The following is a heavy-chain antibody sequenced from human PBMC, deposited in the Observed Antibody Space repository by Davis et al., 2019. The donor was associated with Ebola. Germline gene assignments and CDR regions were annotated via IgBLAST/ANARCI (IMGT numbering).Heavy chain of an antibody. V-gene: IGHV4-30-2*01. CDR1: GGSISSGGYS. CDR3: ARSNIVVVPAANPNWFDP. CDR2: IYHSGST. D-gene: IGHD2-2*01. Sequence: SQTLSLTCAVSGGSISSGGYSWSWIRQPPGKGLEWIGYIYHSGSTYYNPSLKSRVTISVDRSKNQFSLKLSSVTAADTAVYYCARSNIVVVPAANPNWFDPWGQGTLVTVSS. J-gene: IGHJ5*02.